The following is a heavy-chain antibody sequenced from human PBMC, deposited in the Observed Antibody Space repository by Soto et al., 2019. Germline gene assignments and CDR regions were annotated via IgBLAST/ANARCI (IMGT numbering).Heavy chain of an antibody. Sequence: QVQLVQSGAEVKKPGASVKVSCKASGYTFTSYGISWVRQAPGQGPEWMGRISTYNGNTNYVQKLQGRVTMTTDTSTNTAYKEPRSPRYDDTAVYYCAGDPGYSTTWHQAFDIWGQGTMVTVSS. CDR3: AGDPGYSTTWHQAFDI. CDR2: ISTYNGNT. J-gene: IGHJ3*02. V-gene: IGHV1-18*01. D-gene: IGHD6-13*01. CDR1: GYTFTSYG.